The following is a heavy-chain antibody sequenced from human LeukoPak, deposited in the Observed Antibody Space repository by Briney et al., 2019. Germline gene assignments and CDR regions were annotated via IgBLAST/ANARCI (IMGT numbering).Heavy chain of an antibody. Sequence: PGGSLRLSCAASGFTLSSYWLNWVRQAPGKGLEWVSSISSSSSYIYYADSVKGRFTISRDNAKNSLYLQMNSLRAEDTAVYYCARAAADYYYYGMDVWGQGTTVTVSS. J-gene: IGHJ6*02. CDR3: ARAAADYYYYGMDV. CDR2: ISSSSSYI. CDR1: GFTLSSYW. V-gene: IGHV3-21*01. D-gene: IGHD6-13*01.